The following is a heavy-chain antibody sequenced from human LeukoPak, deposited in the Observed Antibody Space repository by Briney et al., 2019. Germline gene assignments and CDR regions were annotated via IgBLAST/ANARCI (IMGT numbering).Heavy chain of an antibody. CDR1: GGSFSGYY. CDR3: ARVVPDTNYSYGYYYYYMDV. Sequence: SETLSLTCAVYGGSFSGYYWSWIRQPPGKGLEWIGEINHSGSTNYNPSLKSRVTISVDTSKNQFSLKLSSVTAADTAVYYCARVVPDTNYSYGYYYYYMDVWGKGTTVTISS. CDR2: INHSGST. J-gene: IGHJ6*03. D-gene: IGHD5-18*01. V-gene: IGHV4-34*01.